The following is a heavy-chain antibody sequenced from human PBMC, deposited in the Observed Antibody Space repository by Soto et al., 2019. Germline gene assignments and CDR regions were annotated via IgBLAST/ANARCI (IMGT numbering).Heavy chain of an antibody. CDR3: AAHSGGSSYYFDY. J-gene: IGHJ4*02. Sequence: GGSLRLSCAASGFTFSSYWMSWVRQAPGKGLEWVANIKQDGSEKYYVDSVKGRFTISRDNAKNSLYLQMNSLRAEDTAVYYCAAHSGGSSYYFDYWGQGTLVTVSS. CDR1: GFTFSSYW. V-gene: IGHV3-7*01. D-gene: IGHD3-16*01. CDR2: IKQDGSEK.